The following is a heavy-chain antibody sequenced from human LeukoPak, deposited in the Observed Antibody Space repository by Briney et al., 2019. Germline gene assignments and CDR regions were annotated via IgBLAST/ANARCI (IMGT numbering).Heavy chain of an antibody. CDR1: GFRFSSYA. CDR3: ARERYYYAGSGYYLYDY. J-gene: IGHJ4*02. Sequence: GGSLRLACAASGFRFSSYAMSWVRQAPGKGLEWVSAISGSGVSTYYADSVKGRLTISRDNSKNTLYLQMNSLRAEDTAVYYCARERYYYAGSGYYLYDYWGQGTLVTVSS. V-gene: IGHV3-23*01. CDR2: ISGSGVST. D-gene: IGHD3-22*01.